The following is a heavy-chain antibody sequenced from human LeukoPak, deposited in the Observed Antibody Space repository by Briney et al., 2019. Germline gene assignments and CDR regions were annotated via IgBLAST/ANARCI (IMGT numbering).Heavy chain of an antibody. Sequence: ASVKVSCKASGYTFTGYYMHWVRQAPGQGLEWMGWINPNSGGTNYAQKFQGRVTMTRDTSISTAYMELSRLRSDDTAVYYCANEGYYYDSSGTYEGSAFDIWGQGTMVTVSS. D-gene: IGHD3-22*01. CDR2: INPNSGGT. J-gene: IGHJ3*02. CDR3: ANEGYYYDSSGTYEGSAFDI. V-gene: IGHV1-2*02. CDR1: GYTFTGYY.